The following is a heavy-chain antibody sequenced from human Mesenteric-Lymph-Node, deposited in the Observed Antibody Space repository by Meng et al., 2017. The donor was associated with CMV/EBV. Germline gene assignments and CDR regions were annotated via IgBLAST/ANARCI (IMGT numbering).Heavy chain of an antibody. CDR1: GFTFSSFE. D-gene: IGHD2-15*01. J-gene: IGHJ3*02. CDR2: ISSSGDTI. CDR3: ARVAVAEGAFDI. Sequence: GGSLRLSCAASGFTFSSFEMNWVRQAPGRGLEWVSYISSSGDTIYYADSVKGRFTISRDNAKNSLHLQMNSLRAEDTAVYYCARVAVAEGAFDIWGQGTMVTVSS. V-gene: IGHV3-48*03.